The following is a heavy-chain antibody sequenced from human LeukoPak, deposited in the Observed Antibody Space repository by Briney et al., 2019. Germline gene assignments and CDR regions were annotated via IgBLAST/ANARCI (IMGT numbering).Heavy chain of an antibody. D-gene: IGHD6-19*01. V-gene: IGHV3-21*01. CDR3: ARDSTTGSSGWYGYFHH. Sequence: NPGGSLRLSCAASGFTFSSYSMNWVRQAPGKGLGWVSSISSRSSYIYYTDSVKGRFTISRDNAKNSLYLQMNSLRAEDTAVYYCARDSTTGSSGWYGYFHHWGQGTLVTVSS. CDR1: GFTFSSYS. CDR2: ISSRSSYI. J-gene: IGHJ1*01.